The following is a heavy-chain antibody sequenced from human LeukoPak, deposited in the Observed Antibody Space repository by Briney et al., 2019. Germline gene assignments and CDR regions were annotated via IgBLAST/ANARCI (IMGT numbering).Heavy chain of an antibody. J-gene: IGHJ6*03. CDR2: IYSGDDT. D-gene: IGHD1-26*01. Sequence: PGGSLRLSCAASGFTVSSSNMTWVRQAPGKGLEWVSLIYSGDDTYYADSVKGRFTISRDNSKNTLYLQMTSLRAEDTAVYYCAKGRGWEASYYYYYMDVWGKGTTVTISS. CDR1: GFTVSSSN. CDR3: AKGRGWEASYYYYYMDV. V-gene: IGHV3-66*01.